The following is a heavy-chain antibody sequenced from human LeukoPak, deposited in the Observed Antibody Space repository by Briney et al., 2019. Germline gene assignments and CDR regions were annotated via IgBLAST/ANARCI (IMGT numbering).Heavy chain of an antibody. V-gene: IGHV3-30*18. CDR2: ISYDGTNK. J-gene: IGHJ5*02. CDR3: AKGSGTNWFDP. D-gene: IGHD6-25*01. Sequence: GGSLRLSCAASGFTFSRYGMHWVRQAPGKGLEWVAVISYDGTNKYYADSVKGRFTISRDNSKNTLYLQMNSLRADDTAVYYCAKGSGTNWFDPWGQGTLVT. CDR1: GFTFSRYG.